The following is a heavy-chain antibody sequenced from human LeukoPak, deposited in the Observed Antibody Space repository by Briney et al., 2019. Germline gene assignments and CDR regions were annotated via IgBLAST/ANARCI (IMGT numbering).Heavy chain of an antibody. CDR1: GFTFSSYS. V-gene: IGHV3-21*01. Sequence: PGGSLRLSCAVSGFTFSSYSMNWVRQAPGKGLEWVSFFSSSGSNIYYADSVKGRFTISRDIAKNSLFLQMNSLRVEDTAVYYCARDLNVVVPASNDYWGQGTLVTVSS. J-gene: IGHJ4*02. D-gene: IGHD2-2*01. CDR3: ARDLNVVVPASNDY. CDR2: FSSSGSNI.